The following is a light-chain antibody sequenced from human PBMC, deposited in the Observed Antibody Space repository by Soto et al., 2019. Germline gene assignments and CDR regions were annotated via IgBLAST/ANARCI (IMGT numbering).Light chain of an antibody. CDR3: SSYTSSSTPEV. J-gene: IGLJ1*01. CDR2: DVS. CDR1: SSDVGGYNY. Sequence: QSALTQPASVSGSPGQSITISCTGTSSDVGGYNYISWYQQHPGKAPKLMIYDVSNRPSGVSDRFSGSKSGNTASLTISGLQAEDEDDYYCSSYTSSSTPEVFGAGTKLTVL. V-gene: IGLV2-14*01.